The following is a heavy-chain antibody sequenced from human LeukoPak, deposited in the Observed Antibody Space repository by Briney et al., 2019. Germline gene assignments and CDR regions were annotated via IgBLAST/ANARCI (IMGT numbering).Heavy chain of an antibody. V-gene: IGHV4-39*07. J-gene: IGHJ4*02. Sequence: PSETLSLTCTVSGGSISSIIYYWGWIRQPPGKGLEWIGTIYYSGSTYYNLSLKSRVTISVDTSRNQFSLKLSSVTAADTAVYYCARAYSGSYSFDYWGQGTLVTVSS. CDR1: GGSISSIIYY. CDR2: IYYSGST. CDR3: ARAYSGSYSFDY. D-gene: IGHD1-26*01.